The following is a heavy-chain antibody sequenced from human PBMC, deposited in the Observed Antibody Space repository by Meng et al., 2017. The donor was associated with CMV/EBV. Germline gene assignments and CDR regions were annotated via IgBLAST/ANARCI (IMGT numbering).Heavy chain of an antibody. V-gene: IGHV1-69-2*01. Sequence: FTFPDYYMPWVQQAPGKGLEWMGLVDPEDGETIYAEKFQGRVTITADTSTDTAYMELSSLRSEDTAVYYCATERHQLLPGRSNWFDPWGQGTLVTVSS. CDR3: ATERHQLLPGRSNWFDP. D-gene: IGHD2-2*01. CDR1: FTFPDYY. J-gene: IGHJ5*02. CDR2: VDPEDGET.